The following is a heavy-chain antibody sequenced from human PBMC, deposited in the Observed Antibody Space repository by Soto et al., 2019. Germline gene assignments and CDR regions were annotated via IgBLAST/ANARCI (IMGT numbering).Heavy chain of an antibody. CDR2: SSSSGRTI. CDR3: ARDLAAAAYYYYGMDV. J-gene: IGHJ6*02. Sequence: QVQLVESGGGLVKPGGSLRLSCAASGFIFSDYYMSWIRQAPGKGLEWVSYSSSSGRTIYYADSVKGRFTISRDNAKNSLFLQMNSLRVDDTAVYYCARDLAAAAYYYYGMDVWGQGTTVTVSS. CDR1: GFIFSDYY. V-gene: IGHV3-11*01. D-gene: IGHD6-13*01.